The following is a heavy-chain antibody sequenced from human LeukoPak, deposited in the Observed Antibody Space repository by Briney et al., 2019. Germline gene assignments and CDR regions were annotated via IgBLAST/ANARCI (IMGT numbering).Heavy chain of an antibody. D-gene: IGHD2-2*01. Sequence: ASVKVSCKASGYTFTTHDINWVRQATGQGLEWLGWMSPNSGDTGYAQKFQGRVTMTSDSSISTAYMELSSLRSEDTAIYYCARGSTSSLGTVDPWGQGTLVTVSS. J-gene: IGHJ5*02. CDR1: GYTFTTHD. CDR3: ARGSTSSLGTVDP. CDR2: MSPNSGDT. V-gene: IGHV1-8*01.